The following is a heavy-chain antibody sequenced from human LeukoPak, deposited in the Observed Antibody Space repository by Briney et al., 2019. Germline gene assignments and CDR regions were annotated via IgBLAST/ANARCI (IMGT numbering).Heavy chain of an antibody. CDR1: GGSIRSNY. V-gene: IGHV4-4*07. CDR2: IYTSGST. D-gene: IGHD5-12*01. Sequence: SETLSLTCTASGGSIRSNYWSWIRQPAGKGLEWIGRIYTSGSTNYNPSLKSRVTMSVDTSKNQFSLKLSSATAADTAVYYCARGDLPPPGSADFDYWGQGTLVTVSS. CDR3: ARGDLPPPGSADFDY. J-gene: IGHJ4*02.